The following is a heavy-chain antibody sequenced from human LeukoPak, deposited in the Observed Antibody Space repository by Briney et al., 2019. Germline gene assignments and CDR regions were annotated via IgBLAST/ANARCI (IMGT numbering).Heavy chain of an antibody. Sequence: GGSLRLSCEVSGFHFSSHAMSWVRQAPGRGLEWVSGISISADMTYYADSVQGRFIISRDNSKNTVYLQMDSLRVEDTAVYYCANEEVPNDYWGQGTLVTVSS. CDR2: ISISADMT. V-gene: IGHV3-23*01. CDR3: ANEEVPNDY. D-gene: IGHD4/OR15-4a*01. J-gene: IGHJ4*02. CDR1: GFHFSSHA.